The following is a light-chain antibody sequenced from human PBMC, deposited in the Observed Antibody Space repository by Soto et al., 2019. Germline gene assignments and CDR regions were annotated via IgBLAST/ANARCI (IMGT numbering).Light chain of an antibody. J-gene: IGKJ4*01. CDR1: QSIRSS. Sequence: DIQMTQCPPSLSSSVVDIVTITFRASQSIRSSLNWYQKKPGKAPNLXIYAASTLYSGVPSSFSGSGSGTDFTLTISGLQPEDFAAYYCQQLRSYPSTFGGGTKVDIK. V-gene: IGKV1-39*01. CDR3: QQLRSYPST. CDR2: AAS.